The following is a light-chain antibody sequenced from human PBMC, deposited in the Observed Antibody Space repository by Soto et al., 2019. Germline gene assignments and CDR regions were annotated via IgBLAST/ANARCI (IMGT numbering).Light chain of an antibody. Sequence: QAVVTQEPSFSVSPGGTVTLTCGLSSGSVSTNYYPSWYQQAPGQAPRTLIYTTNTRSSGVPDRFSGSILGNKAALTFTGAQADDEADYYCALYMGGEWVFGGWTKLTVL. V-gene: IGLV8-61*01. CDR1: SGSVSTNYY. CDR3: ALYMGGEWV. CDR2: TTN. J-gene: IGLJ2*01.